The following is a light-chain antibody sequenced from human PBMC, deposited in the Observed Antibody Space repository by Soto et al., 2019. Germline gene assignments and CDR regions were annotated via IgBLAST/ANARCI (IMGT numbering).Light chain of an antibody. CDR1: QSLLHSNGNNY. J-gene: IGKJ5*01. Sequence: DIVVTQSPFSLAVTPGEPASISCRSSQSLLHSNGNNYLDWYLQKPGQSPQVLIYLASSRASGVPDRVRGRGAGTDCTQKSSRGGEEEVGIYDGMQALQTPPVSVGQGTRLEIK. CDR2: LAS. CDR3: MQALQTPPVS. V-gene: IGKV2-28*01.